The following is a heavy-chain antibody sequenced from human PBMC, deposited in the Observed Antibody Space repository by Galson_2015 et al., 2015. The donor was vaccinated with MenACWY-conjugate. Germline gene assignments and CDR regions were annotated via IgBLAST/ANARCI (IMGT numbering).Heavy chain of an antibody. V-gene: IGHV1-69*13. Sequence: SVKVSCKASGGTFSGYAIVWVRQAPGQGLEWMGGISPIFGTANYAQKMQDRVTITADESATTAYMELRGLRSEDTAVYYCARGRQQYSFWRGSKHNWFDPWGQGIQAIVSS. CDR3: ARGRQQYSFWRGSKHNWFDP. J-gene: IGHJ5*02. CDR2: ISPIFGTA. D-gene: IGHD3-3*01. CDR1: GGTFSGYA.